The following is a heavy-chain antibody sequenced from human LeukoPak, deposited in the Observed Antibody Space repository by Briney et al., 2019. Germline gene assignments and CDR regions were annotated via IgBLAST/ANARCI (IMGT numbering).Heavy chain of an antibody. CDR1: GYTFTSYG. CDR2: ISAYNKR. V-gene: IGHV1-18*01. CDR3: ARVSAPPDYGDYVSENWFDP. J-gene: IGHJ5*02. Sequence: ASVKVSCKASGYTFTSYGINGVRQAPGQGLEWMGWISAYNKRNYAQKFQGRVTMTTDTSTSTAYMELRNLRSDDTAVYYCARVSAPPDYGDYVSENWFDPWGQGTLVTASS. D-gene: IGHD4-17*01.